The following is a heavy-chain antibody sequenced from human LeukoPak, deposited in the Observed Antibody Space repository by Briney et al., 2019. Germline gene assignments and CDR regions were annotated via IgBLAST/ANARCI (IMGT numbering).Heavy chain of an antibody. CDR3: AKDAYGGATFFYYMDV. CDR2: ISWNSGNI. D-gene: IGHD2/OR15-2a*01. CDR1: VFTFDDYA. J-gene: IGHJ6*03. V-gene: IGHV3-9*01. Sequence: GGSLRLSCAGSVFTFDDYAMHWVRQTPGKGLEGVSGISWNSGNIAYADFVGGRFTISRDNAKNSLSLQMNSLSDEDTAVYYCAKDAYGGATFFYYMDVWGKGTTVTVSS.